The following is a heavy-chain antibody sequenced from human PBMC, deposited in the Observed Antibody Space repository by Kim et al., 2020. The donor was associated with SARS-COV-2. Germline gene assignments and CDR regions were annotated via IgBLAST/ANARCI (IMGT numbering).Heavy chain of an antibody. V-gene: IGHV3-15*01. J-gene: IGHJ5*02. Sequence: YAAPVKGRFTISRDDSKNTMYLQMNSLKTEDTAVYYCTTEQWLAPRWFDPWGQGTLVTVSS. D-gene: IGHD6-19*01. CDR3: TTEQWLAPRWFDP.